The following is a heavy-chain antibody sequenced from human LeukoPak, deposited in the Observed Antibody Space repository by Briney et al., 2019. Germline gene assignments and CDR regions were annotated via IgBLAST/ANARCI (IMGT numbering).Heavy chain of an antibody. V-gene: IGHV3-48*01. D-gene: IGHD2-21*01. J-gene: IGHJ6*02. Sequence: PGGSLRLSCAASGFTFSSYSMNWVRQAPGKGLEWVSYISSSSSTIYYADSVKGRFTISRDNAKNSLYLQMNSLRAEDTAVYYCAREAYRGGDCYDMDVWGQGTTVTVSS. CDR3: AREAYRGGDCYDMDV. CDR2: ISSSSSTI. CDR1: GFTFSSYS.